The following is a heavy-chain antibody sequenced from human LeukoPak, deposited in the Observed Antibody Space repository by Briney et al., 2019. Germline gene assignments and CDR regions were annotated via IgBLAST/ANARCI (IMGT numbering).Heavy chain of an antibody. CDR3: ASYYGSGSYYGGALDY. J-gene: IGHJ4*02. V-gene: IGHV3-30*03. Sequence: SGGSLRLSCAASGFTFSRYGMNWVRQAPGKGLEWVALISYDGSNKYYADSVKGRFTIPRDDSKNTLYLQMNSLRAEDTAVYYCASYYGSGSYYGGALDYWGQGTLVTVSS. CDR1: GFTFSRYG. D-gene: IGHD3-10*01. CDR2: ISYDGSNK.